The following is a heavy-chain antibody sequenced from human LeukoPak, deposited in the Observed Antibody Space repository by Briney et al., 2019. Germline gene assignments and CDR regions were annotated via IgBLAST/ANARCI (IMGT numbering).Heavy chain of an antibody. CDR3: ARRVATPPYYYYYYMDV. J-gene: IGHJ6*03. V-gene: IGHV3-23*01. Sequence: GGSLRLSCAASGFTFNTFAMTWVRQAPGKGLEWVSVISGIGDTSYYADSVRGRFTIFRDNSKNTLFLQMNSLRAEDTAVYYCARRVATPPYYYYYYMDVWGKGTTVTVSS. D-gene: IGHD2-15*01. CDR2: ISGIGDTS. CDR1: GFTFNTFA.